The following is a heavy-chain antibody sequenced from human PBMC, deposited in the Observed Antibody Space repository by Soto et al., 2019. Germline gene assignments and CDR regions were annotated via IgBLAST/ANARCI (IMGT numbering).Heavy chain of an antibody. CDR1: GFSFSDYY. CDR2: ISSTATYT. V-gene: IGHV3-11*06. Sequence: GGSLSLSCAVSGFSFSDYYMNWIRQAPGKGLEWLSYISSTATYTNYADSVRGRFTISRDSAKNSLYLDMNGLRAEDTAVYYCARARLVVEGRFDYWGQGTLVTVSS. CDR3: ARARLVVEGRFDY. J-gene: IGHJ4*02. D-gene: IGHD3-22*01.